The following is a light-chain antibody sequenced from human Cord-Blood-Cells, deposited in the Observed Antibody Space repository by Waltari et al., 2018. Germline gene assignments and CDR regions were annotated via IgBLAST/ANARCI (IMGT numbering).Light chain of an antibody. Sequence: DIQMTQSPSTVPASVADRVTITCRASQSISSWLAWYPQKPGKAPKLLIYKASSLESGVPSRFSGSGSGTEFTLTISSLQPDDFATYYCQQYNSYWTFGQGTKVEIK. CDR3: QQYNSYWT. CDR1: QSISSW. V-gene: IGKV1-5*03. J-gene: IGKJ1*01. CDR2: KAS.